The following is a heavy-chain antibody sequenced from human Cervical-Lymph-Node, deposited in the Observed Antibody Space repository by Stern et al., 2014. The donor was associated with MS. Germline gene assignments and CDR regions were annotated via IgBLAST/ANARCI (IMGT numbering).Heavy chain of an antibody. CDR1: GYTFTSFG. CDR2: ISGYNGNT. V-gene: IGHV1-18*01. D-gene: IGHD2-2*02. CDR3: ARGPYCSSTSCYTNGYYFYGMDV. J-gene: IGHJ6*02. Sequence: VQLVESGPEVKKPGASVKVSCKASGYTFTSFGISWVRRAPGQGLEWMGWISGYNGNTNYPQQFQGRVTLTTDTSTSTAHMDLTSLRSDDTAMYYCARGPYCSSTSCYTNGYYFYGMDVWGQGTTVTVSS.